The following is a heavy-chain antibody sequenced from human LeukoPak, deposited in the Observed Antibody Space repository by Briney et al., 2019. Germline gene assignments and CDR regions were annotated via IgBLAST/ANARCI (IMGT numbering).Heavy chain of an antibody. CDR3: ARVSVPFSYDSSGYLSPLDYYYYYYMDV. V-gene: IGHV4-34*01. CDR2: INHSVST. J-gene: IGHJ6*03. CDR1: VDSFRGYY. Sequence: SETLSLTCGVYVDSFRGYYWSWIRQPPGKGLEWIGEINHSVSTNYNPSLKSRVTISVDTSKNQFFLKLSSVTATDTAVYYCARVSVPFSYDSSGYLSPLDYYYYYYMDVWGKGTTVTISS. D-gene: IGHD3-22*01.